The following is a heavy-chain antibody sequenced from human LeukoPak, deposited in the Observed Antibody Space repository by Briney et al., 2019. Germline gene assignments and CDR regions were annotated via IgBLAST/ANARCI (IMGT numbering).Heavy chain of an antibody. CDR2: INPNSGGT. Sequence: GASVKVSCKASGYTFTGYYMHWVRQAPGQGLEWMGWINPNSGGTNYAQKFQGRVTMTRDTSISTAYMELSRLRSDDTAVYYCARVLYRQWLVPCYWGQGTLVTVSS. D-gene: IGHD6-19*01. J-gene: IGHJ4*02. CDR1: GYTFTGYY. CDR3: ARVLYRQWLVPCY. V-gene: IGHV1-2*02.